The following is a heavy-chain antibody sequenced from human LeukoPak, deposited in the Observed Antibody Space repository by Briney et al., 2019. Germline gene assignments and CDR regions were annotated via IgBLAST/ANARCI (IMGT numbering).Heavy chain of an antibody. CDR3: ARDLSSSGYDY. J-gene: IGHJ4*02. V-gene: IGHV3-66*01. CDR2: IYSGGST. D-gene: IGHD3-22*01. Sequence: PAGSLRLSCAASGFTVSSNYMSWVRQAAGKGLEWVSVIYSGGSTYHADSVKGRFTISRDNSKNTLYRQMNSLRAEDTAVYYCARDLSSSGYDYWGQGTLVTVSS. CDR1: GFTVSSNY.